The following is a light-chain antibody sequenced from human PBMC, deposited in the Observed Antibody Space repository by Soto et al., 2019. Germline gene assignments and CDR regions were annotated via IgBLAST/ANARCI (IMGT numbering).Light chain of an antibody. CDR3: QQYT. J-gene: IGKJ2*01. CDR2: GAS. V-gene: IGKV3-15*01. CDR1: QSVGSN. Sequence: EIVMTQSPATLSVSPGERASLSCRASQSVGSNLAWYQQTAGQAPRLLIYGASTRATGIPARFSGSGSRTEFTLTISSLQSEDFAVYSCQQYTFGQGTKLEIK.